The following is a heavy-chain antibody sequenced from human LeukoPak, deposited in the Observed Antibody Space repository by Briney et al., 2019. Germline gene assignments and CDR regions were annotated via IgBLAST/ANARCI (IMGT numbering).Heavy chain of an antibody. J-gene: IGHJ4*02. CDR3: ASYGAGRYYYFDY. Sequence: GESLKISFQGSGYTFTSYWFGWVRQLPGKGLGWSGIIYPGDSDTRYSPSFQGQVTISADKSISTAYLQWSSLKASDTAMYYCASYGAGRYYYFDYWGQGTLVTVSS. CDR2: IYPGDSDT. V-gene: IGHV5-51*01. D-gene: IGHD3-10*01. CDR1: GYTFTSYW.